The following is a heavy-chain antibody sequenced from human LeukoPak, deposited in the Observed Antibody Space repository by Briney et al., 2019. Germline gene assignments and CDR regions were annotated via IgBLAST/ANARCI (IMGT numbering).Heavy chain of an antibody. D-gene: IGHD3-22*01. CDR1: GGTFSSYA. V-gene: IGHV1-69*04. J-gene: IGHJ6*02. CDR3: ARDSSSGYYTYYYYYGMDV. Sequence: SVKVSCKASGGTFSSYAISWVRQAPGQGLEWMGRIIPILGIANYAQKFQGRVTITADKPTSTVYMELSSLRSEDTAVYYCARDSSSGYYTYYYYYGMDVWGQGTTVTVSS. CDR2: IIPILGIA.